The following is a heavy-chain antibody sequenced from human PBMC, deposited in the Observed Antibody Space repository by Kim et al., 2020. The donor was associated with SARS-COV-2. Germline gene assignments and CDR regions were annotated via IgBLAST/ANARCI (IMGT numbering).Heavy chain of an antibody. CDR3: ARGDTAIDGYWYFDL. D-gene: IGHD5-18*01. Sequence: ASVKVSCKASGYTFTGYYMHWVRQAPGQGLEWMGWINPNSGGTNYAQKFQGWVTMTRDTSISTAYMELSRLRSDDTAVYYCARGDTAIDGYWYFDLWGRGTLVTVSS. J-gene: IGHJ2*01. CDR1: GYTFTGYY. CDR2: INPNSGGT. V-gene: IGHV1-2*04.